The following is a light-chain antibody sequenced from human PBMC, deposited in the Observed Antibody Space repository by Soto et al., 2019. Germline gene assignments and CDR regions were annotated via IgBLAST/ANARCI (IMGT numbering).Light chain of an antibody. V-gene: IGKV1-27*01. CDR1: QGISNY. CDR3: HKYKSAALT. Sequence: EIQMTQSPASLSASVGDRVTITCRASQGISNYLAWYQQKPGKVPKLLIYAASTLQSGVPSRFSGSGSGTDFTLTISSLEAEDVATYYCHKYKSAALTFGGGTKVEIK. J-gene: IGKJ4*01. CDR2: AAS.